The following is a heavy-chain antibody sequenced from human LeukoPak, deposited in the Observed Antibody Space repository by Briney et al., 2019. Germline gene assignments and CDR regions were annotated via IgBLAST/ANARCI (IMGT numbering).Heavy chain of an antibody. V-gene: IGHV3-23*01. Sequence: GGSLRLSGAASGFTFSSYAMSWVRQAPGKGLEWVSAISGSGASTYYADSVKGRFPISRDNSKNALYLQMNSLRAEDTAVYYCAKGRAVEVVAAFNYWGQGTVVTVSS. CDR3: AKGRAVEVVAAFNY. J-gene: IGHJ4*02. CDR2: ISGSGAST. D-gene: IGHD2-15*01. CDR1: GFTFSSYA.